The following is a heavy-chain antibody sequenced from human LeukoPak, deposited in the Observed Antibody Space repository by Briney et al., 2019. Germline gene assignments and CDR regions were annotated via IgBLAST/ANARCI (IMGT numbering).Heavy chain of an antibody. CDR1: GFTFSNAW. CDR2: IRTKTGGGTT. J-gene: IGHJ4*02. CDR3: TTIGGSYGAEFFEY. D-gene: IGHD1-26*01. Sequence: GGSLRLSCAASGFTFSNAWMSWVRQAPGKGLEWVGRIRTKTGGGTTDYAAPVKGRFTISRDDSKNTLYLQMDSLKTKDTAVYDCTTIGGSYGAEFFEYCGQGALGSVSP. V-gene: IGHV3-15*01.